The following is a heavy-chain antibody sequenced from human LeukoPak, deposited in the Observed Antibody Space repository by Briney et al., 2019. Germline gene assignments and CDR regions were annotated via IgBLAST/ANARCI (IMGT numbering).Heavy chain of an antibody. CDR2: ISGSGGST. Sequence: GGSLRLSCAASGFTFSSYAMSWARQAPGKGLEWVSAISGSGGSTYYADSVKGRFTISRDNSKNTLYLQMNSLRAEDTAVYYCAKAYTMIVVVISFGYWGQGTLVTVSS. J-gene: IGHJ4*02. CDR1: GFTFSSYA. D-gene: IGHD3-22*01. CDR3: AKAYTMIVVVISFGY. V-gene: IGHV3-23*01.